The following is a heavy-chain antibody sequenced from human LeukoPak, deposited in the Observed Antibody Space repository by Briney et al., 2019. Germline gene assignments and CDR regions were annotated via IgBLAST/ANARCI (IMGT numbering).Heavy chain of an antibody. V-gene: IGHV4-59*01. CDR1: GGSISSYY. Sequence: PSETLSLTCTVSGGSISSYYWSWIRQPPGKGLEWIGYIYYSGSTNYNPSLKSRVTISVDTSKNQFSLKLSSVTAADTAVYYCARGFLRYFDWRLFDYWGQGTLVTVSS. CDR2: IYYSGST. CDR3: ARGFLRYFDWRLFDY. J-gene: IGHJ4*02. D-gene: IGHD3-9*01.